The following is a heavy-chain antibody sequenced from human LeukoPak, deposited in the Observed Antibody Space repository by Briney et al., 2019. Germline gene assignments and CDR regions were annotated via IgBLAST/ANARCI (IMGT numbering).Heavy chain of an antibody. J-gene: IGHJ4*02. V-gene: IGHV4-4*02. CDR3: ARVPRFGEFPTGDDY. Sequence: PSGTLSLTCAVSGGSISSSNWWSWVRQPPGKGLEWIGEIYHSGSTNYNPSLKSRVTISVDKSKNQFSLKLSSVTAADTAVYYCARVPRFGEFPTGDDYWGQGTLVTVSS. CDR2: IYHSGST. CDR1: GGSISSSNW. D-gene: IGHD3-10*01.